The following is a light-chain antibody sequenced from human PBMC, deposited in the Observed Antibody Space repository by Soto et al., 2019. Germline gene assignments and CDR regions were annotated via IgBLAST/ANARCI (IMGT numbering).Light chain of an antibody. CDR2: DVS. CDR1: SSDVGGYNY. V-gene: IGLV2-14*03. Sequence: QSVLTQPASVSGSPGQSITISCTGTSSDVGGYNYVSWYQQHPGKAPKLMIYDVSNRPSGVSNRFSGSKSGNTASLSIFGLQAEDEADYYCSSYTSSNTLYVFGTGTKVTVL. CDR3: SSYTSSNTLYV. J-gene: IGLJ1*01.